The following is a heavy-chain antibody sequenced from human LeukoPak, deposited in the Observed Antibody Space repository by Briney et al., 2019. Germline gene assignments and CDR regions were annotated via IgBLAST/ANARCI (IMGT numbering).Heavy chain of an antibody. CDR1: GFTFSNYE. CDR3: ASRPPPSRGPYDY. Sequence: PGGSLRLSCAASGFTFSNYEMSWVRQAPGKGLEWVSYITSSGGTIYYADSVKGRFTISRDNAKNSLYLQMHSLRAEDTAVYYCASRPPPSRGPYDYWGQGTLVTVSS. D-gene: IGHD3-10*01. CDR2: ITSSGGTI. V-gene: IGHV3-48*03. J-gene: IGHJ4*02.